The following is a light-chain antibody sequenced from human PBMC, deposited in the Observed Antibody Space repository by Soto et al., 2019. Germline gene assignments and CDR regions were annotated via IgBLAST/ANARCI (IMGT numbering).Light chain of an antibody. CDR2: YAS. Sequence: EIVMTQSQATLSVSPGERVTLSCRSRQRVMNNLAWYQHKPGQAPRLLIYYASTGATVNPARFTVSGYGTDFTLNITSLRYEDVDVYYCQQFHRWLVTFGCGAKVEI. J-gene: IGKJ4*01. V-gene: IGKV3-15*01. CDR1: QRVMNN. CDR3: QQFHRWLVT.